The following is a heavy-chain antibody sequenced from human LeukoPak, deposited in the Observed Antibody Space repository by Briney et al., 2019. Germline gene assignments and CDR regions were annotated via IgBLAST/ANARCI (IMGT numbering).Heavy chain of an antibody. CDR3: VRGTPTPGMDY. Sequence: ASVRVSCKASGYPFSAHFLNWVRQAPGQGLEWMGNIDTTTGNPRYAQDFTGRFVFSLDTSVSTAYLQITSLKADDTAAYYCVRGTPTPGMDYWGKGTQVPSPQ. V-gene: IGHV7-4-1*02. J-gene: IGHJ4*02. D-gene: IGHD3-10*01. CDR1: GYPFSAHF. CDR2: IDTTTGNP.